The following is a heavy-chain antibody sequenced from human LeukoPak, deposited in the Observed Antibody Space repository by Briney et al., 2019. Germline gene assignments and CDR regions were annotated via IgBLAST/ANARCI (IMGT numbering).Heavy chain of an antibody. D-gene: IGHD3-10*01. V-gene: IGHV3-53*01. J-gene: IGHJ6*02. CDR3: AVRASMVRGVITMDV. CDR2: IYSGGST. Sequence: GGSLRLSCAASGFTVSSNYMSWVRQAPGKGLEWVSVIYSGGSTYYADSVKGRFTISRDNSKNTLYLQMYSLRAEDTAVYYCAVRASMVRGVITMDVWGQGTTVTVSS. CDR1: GFTVSSNY.